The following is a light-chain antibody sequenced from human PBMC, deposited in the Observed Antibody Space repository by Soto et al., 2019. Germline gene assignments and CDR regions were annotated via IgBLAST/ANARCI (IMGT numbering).Light chain of an antibody. V-gene: IGLV2-14*01. J-gene: IGLJ1*01. CDR3: NSQRSSGTRV. Sequence: QSVLTQPASVSGSPAQSITMSCTGTSSDVGGYKHVSWYQHHPGKAPKLMIYEVSNRPSGVSNRFSGSKSGYTASLTISGLQAEDEADYYCNSQRSSGTRVFGTGTKVTVL. CDR1: SSDVGGYKH. CDR2: EVS.